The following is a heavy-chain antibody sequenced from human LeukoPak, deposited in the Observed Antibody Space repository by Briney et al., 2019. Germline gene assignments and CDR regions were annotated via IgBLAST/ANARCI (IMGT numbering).Heavy chain of an antibody. V-gene: IGHV3-21*01. Sequence: GGSLRLSCAASGFTFSSYSMNWVRQAPGKGLEWVSSISSSSSYKKHADSVKGRFTISRDNAKNSLYLQMNSLRAEDKAVYYCARGGIAVAGTLWFDPWGQGTLVTVSS. CDR3: ARGGIAVAGTLWFDP. J-gene: IGHJ5*02. CDR1: GFTFSSYS. D-gene: IGHD6-19*01. CDR2: ISSSSSYK.